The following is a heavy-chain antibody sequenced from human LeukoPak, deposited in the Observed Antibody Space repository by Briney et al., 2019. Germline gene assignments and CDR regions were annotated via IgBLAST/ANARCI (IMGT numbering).Heavy chain of an antibody. Sequence: GASVKVSCKASGYTFTGYYMHWVRQAPGQGLEWMGWINPNSGGTNYAQKFQGRVTMTRDTSISTAYMELSRLRSDDTAVYYCARDSEYDILTGYYSIDYWGQGTLVTVSS. CDR3: ARDSEYDILTGYYSIDY. CDR2: INPNSGGT. J-gene: IGHJ4*02. D-gene: IGHD3-9*01. CDR1: GYTFTGYY. V-gene: IGHV1-2*02.